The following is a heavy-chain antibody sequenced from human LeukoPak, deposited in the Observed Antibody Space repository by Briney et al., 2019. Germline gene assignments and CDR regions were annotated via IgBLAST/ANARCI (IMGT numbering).Heavy chain of an antibody. J-gene: IGHJ4*02. D-gene: IGHD3-10*01. CDR2: LSGGGGGT. V-gene: IGHV3-23*01. CDR3: AKRGVVIRVFLVGFHKEAYYFDS. Sequence: PGGSLRLSCAVSGLTLSNYGMSWVRQAPGKGLEWVAGLSGGGGGTNYADSVQGRFTISRDNPKNTLYLQMNSLRAEDTAVYFCAKRGVVIRVFLVGFHKEAYYFDSWGQGALVTVSS. CDR1: GLTLSNYG.